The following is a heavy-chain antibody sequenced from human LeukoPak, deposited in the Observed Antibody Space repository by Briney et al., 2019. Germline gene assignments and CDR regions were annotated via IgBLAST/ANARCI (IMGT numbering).Heavy chain of an antibody. V-gene: IGHV1-2*02. CDR3: ARSPTGYDSSGYHPPFGY. Sequence: ASVKVSCKASGYTFTGYYMHWVRQAPGQGLEWMGWINPNSGGTNYAQKFQGRVTMTRDTSISTAYMELSRLRSDDTAVYYCARSPTGYDSSGYHPPFGYWGQGTLVTVSS. J-gene: IGHJ4*02. D-gene: IGHD3-22*01. CDR2: INPNSGGT. CDR1: GYTFTGYY.